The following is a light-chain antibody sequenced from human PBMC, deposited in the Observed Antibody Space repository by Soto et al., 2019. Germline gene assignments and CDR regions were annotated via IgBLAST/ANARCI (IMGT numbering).Light chain of an antibody. J-gene: IGLJ2*01. V-gene: IGLV2-14*03. CDR2: DVS. CDR1: SSDVGGYNY. Sequence: QSALTQPASVSGSPGQSITISCTGTSSDVGGYNYVSWYQHHPGKAPKLMLFDVSDRPSGVSNRFSGSKSGNTASLTISGLQAEDEADYSCSSLSSINSVVVFGGGTKLTVL. CDR3: SSLSSINSVVV.